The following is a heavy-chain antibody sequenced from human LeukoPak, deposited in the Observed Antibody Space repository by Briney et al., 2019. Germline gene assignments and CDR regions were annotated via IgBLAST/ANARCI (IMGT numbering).Heavy chain of an antibody. CDR2: INHSGST. CDR3: ARGAARRGFGY. Sequence: SETLSLTCAVYGGSFSGYYWSWIRQPPGKGLEWIGEINHSGSTNYNPSLKSRVTISVDTSKNQFSLKLSSVTAADTAVYYCARGAARRGFGYWGQGTLVTVSS. J-gene: IGHJ4*02. CDR1: GGSFSGYY. D-gene: IGHD6-6*01. V-gene: IGHV4-34*01.